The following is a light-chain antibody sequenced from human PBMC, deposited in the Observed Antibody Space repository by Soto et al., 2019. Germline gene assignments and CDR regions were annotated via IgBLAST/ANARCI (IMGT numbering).Light chain of an antibody. CDR2: EVT. V-gene: IGLV2-8*01. CDR3: SSYAASNNFYFV. J-gene: IGLJ3*02. Sequence: QSALTQPPSASGSPGQSVTISCTGTSSVVDGYNYVSWYQQYPGRAPKLMIYEVTNRPSGVPDRFSGSKSGNTASLTVSGLQAEDEADDYCSSYAASNNFYFVFGGGTKVTVL. CDR1: SSVVDGYNY.